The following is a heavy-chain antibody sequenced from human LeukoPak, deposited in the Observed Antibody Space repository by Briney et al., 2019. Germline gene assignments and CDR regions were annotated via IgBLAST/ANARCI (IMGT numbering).Heavy chain of an antibody. CDR2: ISGSGGST. CDR3: AKCYGSGSIWDYYYYYMDV. J-gene: IGHJ6*03. CDR1: GFTFSSYA. V-gene: IGHV3-23*01. Sequence: GGSLRLSCAASGFTFSSYAMSWVRQAPGKGLEWVSAISGSGGSTYYADSVKGRFTISRDNSKNTLYLQMNSLRAEDTAVYYCAKCYGSGSIWDYYYYYMDVWGKGTTVTVSS. D-gene: IGHD3-10*01.